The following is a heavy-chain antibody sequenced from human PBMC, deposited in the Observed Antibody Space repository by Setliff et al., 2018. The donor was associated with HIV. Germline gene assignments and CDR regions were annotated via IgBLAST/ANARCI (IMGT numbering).Heavy chain of an antibody. Sequence: SETLSLTCTVSGGSISNSNYFWGWIRQPPGKGLEWIGRIYSSGSTYYQPSLQGRVSMSIDSSKNHFSLSLRYVTAADTAVYYCARSFSGRYSWSGYYTGPDPKGENAFDIWGQGTMVTVSS. CDR2: IYSSGST. CDR3: ARSFSGRYSWSGYYTGPDPKGENAFDI. J-gene: IGHJ3*02. D-gene: IGHD3-3*01. CDR1: GGSISNSNYF. V-gene: IGHV4-39*02.